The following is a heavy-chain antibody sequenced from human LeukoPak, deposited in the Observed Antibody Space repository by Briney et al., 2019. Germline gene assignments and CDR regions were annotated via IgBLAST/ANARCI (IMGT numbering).Heavy chain of an antibody. Sequence: SQTLSLTCAISGDSVSSNSAAWNWIRQSPSRGLEWLGRTYYRSKWYNDYAVSVKSRITINPDTSKNQFSLQLNSVTPEDTAVYYCASNAAVAGPGKLDYYYMDVWGKGTTVTVSS. J-gene: IGHJ6*03. D-gene: IGHD6-19*01. V-gene: IGHV6-1*01. CDR3: ASNAAVAGPGKLDYYYMDV. CDR1: GDSVSSNSAA. CDR2: TYYRSKWYN.